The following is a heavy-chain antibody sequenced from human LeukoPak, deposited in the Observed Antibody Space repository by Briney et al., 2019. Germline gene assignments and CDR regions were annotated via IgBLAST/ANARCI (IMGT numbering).Heavy chain of an antibody. J-gene: IGHJ5*02. CDR2: IRYDGSNK. CDR3: ANGRGRFLEWLFQS. V-gene: IGHV3-30*02. Sequence: QSGGSLRLSCAASGFTFSSYGMHWVRQAPGKGLEWVAFIRYDGSNKYYADSVKGRFTIPRDNSKNTLYLQMNSLRAEDTAVYYCANGRGRFLEWLFQSWGQGTLVTVSS. CDR1: GFTFSSYG. D-gene: IGHD3-3*01.